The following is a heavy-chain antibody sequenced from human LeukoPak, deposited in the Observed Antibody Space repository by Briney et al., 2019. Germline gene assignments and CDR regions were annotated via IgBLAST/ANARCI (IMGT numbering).Heavy chain of an antibody. V-gene: IGHV3-23*01. CDR1: GFTFGNYG. CDR2: ISATGSNT. J-gene: IGHJ4*02. Sequence: GGSLRPSCAASGFTFGNYGIIWVRQAPGKGLQWVSFISATGSNTYYAESVKGRFTISRDNPRSTVFLHMSSLRVDDTGVYYCAKGLSSGWYDFDHWGQGTLVSVSS. D-gene: IGHD6-19*01. CDR3: AKGLSSGWYDFDH.